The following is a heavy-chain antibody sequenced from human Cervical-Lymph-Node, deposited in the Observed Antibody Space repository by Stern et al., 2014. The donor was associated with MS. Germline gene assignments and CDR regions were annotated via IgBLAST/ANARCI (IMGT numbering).Heavy chain of an antibody. D-gene: IGHD2-8*01. V-gene: IGHV4-4*07. CDR2: FHFSGNS. Sequence: QVQLQESGPGLVKPSETLSLTCTVSGGFIKSYYWSWVRQSAGKGLEWIGRFHFSGNSNYNPSLKSRVTMSLDTSKSQFSLRLTAVTAADSAVYYCARDGGFCTNRVCPKYYHSGMDVWGQGTTVTVSS. CDR1: GGFIKSYY. J-gene: IGHJ6*02. CDR3: ARDGGFCTNRVCPKYYHSGMDV.